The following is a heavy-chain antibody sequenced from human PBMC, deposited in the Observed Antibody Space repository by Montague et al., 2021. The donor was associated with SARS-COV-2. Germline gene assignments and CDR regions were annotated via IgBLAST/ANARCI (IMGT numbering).Heavy chain of an antibody. Sequence: SETLSLTCAAYGGSFSGFYWSWARQSPGKGLEWIGDVNHSESTNYNPSLKGRVTISVDRSKNQFSLRLRSVTAADTAVYYCARGRGLYYESSGGLYYMDVWGEGTTVTVSS. J-gene: IGHJ6*03. CDR1: GGSFSGFY. CDR2: VNHSEST. CDR3: ARGRGLYYESSGGLYYMDV. D-gene: IGHD3-22*01. V-gene: IGHV4-34*01.